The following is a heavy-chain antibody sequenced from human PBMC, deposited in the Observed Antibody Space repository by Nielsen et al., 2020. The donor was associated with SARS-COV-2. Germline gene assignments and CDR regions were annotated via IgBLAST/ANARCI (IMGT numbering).Heavy chain of an antibody. Sequence: ASVKVSCKASGYTFTGYYMHWVRQAPGQGLEWMGWINPNSGGTNYAQKFQGWVTMTRDTSISTAYMELSSLRSEDTAVYYCARYLGGSYSFYFDYWGQGTLVTVSS. CDR1: GYTFTGYY. J-gene: IGHJ4*02. V-gene: IGHV1-2*04. CDR3: ARYLGGSYSFYFDY. CDR2: INPNSGGT. D-gene: IGHD1-26*01.